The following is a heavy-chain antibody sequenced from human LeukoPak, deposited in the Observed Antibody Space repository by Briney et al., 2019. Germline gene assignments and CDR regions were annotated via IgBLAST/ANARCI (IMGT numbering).Heavy chain of an antibody. CDR2: IYPGDSDT. CDR3: ARQGGLRYFDWLSGFDP. J-gene: IGHJ5*02. CDR1: GYSFTSYW. D-gene: IGHD3-9*01. V-gene: IGHV5-51*01. Sequence: GESLKISCEGSGYSFTSYWIGWVPQMPGKGLEWMGIIYPGDSDTRYSPSFQGQVTISADKSISTAYLQWSSLKASDTAMYYCARQGGLRYFDWLSGFDPWGQGTLVTVSS.